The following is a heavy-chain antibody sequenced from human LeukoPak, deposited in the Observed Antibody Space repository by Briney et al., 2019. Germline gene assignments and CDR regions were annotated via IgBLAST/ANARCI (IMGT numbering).Heavy chain of an antibody. CDR1: GFTFSSYW. D-gene: IGHD6-19*01. J-gene: IGHJ4*02. CDR2: IKQDGREK. CDR3: ARDPSGYSSGPSPDYFDY. V-gene: IGHV3-7*01. Sequence: GGSLRLSCAASGFTFSSYWMSWVRHAPGKGLEWVANIKQDGREKYYVDSVKGRFTISRDNAKNSLYLQMNSLRAEDTAVYYCARDPSGYSSGPSPDYFDYWGQGTLVTVSS.